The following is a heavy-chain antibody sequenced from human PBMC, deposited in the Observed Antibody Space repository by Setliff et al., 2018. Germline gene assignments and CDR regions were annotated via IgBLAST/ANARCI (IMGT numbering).Heavy chain of an antibody. V-gene: IGHV4-39*01. CDR1: GGSISSSSYY. Sequence: PSETLSLTCAVSGGSISSSSYYWGWIRQPPGKGLEWIGSIPYSGSTYYNPPLKSRVTISVDTSKNQFSLKLSSVTAADTAVYYCARTPDGFLGDGYNLNTLGYFDSWGQGTLVTVSS. CDR3: ARTPDGFLGDGYNLNTLGYFDS. J-gene: IGHJ4*02. CDR2: IPYSGST. D-gene: IGHD3-3*01.